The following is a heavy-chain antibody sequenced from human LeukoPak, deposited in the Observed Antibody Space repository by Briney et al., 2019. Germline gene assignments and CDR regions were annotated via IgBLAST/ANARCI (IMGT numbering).Heavy chain of an antibody. CDR3: ARTPRPPYGDYGYYYYGMDV. CDR1: GYTFTSYA. D-gene: IGHD4-17*01. Sequence: ASVKVSRKASGYTFTSYAMHWVRQAPGQRLEWMGWINAGNGNTKYSQKFQGRVTITRDTSASTAYMELSSLRSEDTAVYYCARTPRPPYGDYGYYYYGMDVWGQGTTVTVSS. V-gene: IGHV1-3*01. CDR2: INAGNGNT. J-gene: IGHJ6*02.